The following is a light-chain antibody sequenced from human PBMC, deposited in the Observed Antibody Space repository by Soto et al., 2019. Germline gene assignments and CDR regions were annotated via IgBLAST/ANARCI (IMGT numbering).Light chain of an antibody. J-gene: IGKJ4*01. CDR3: QQYNVWPLT. CDR1: QSVSSSF. Sequence: EIVLTQSPGTLSLSPGDRATLSCRASQSVSSSFLAWYQQKPGQSPRLLIYGASSRATDIPDRFSGSGSGTEFTLTISSLQSEDFAVYYCQQYNVWPLTFGGGTKVEFK. CDR2: GAS. V-gene: IGKV3-20*01.